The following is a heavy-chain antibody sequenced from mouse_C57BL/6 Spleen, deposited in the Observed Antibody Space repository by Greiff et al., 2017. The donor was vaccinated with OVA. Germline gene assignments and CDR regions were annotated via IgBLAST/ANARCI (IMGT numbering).Heavy chain of an antibody. Sequence: EVMLVESGGGLVQPKGSLKLSCAASGFTFNTYAMHWVRQAPGKGLEWVARIRRKSSNYATYYADSVKDRFTISRDDSQSMLYLQMNNLKTEDTAMYYCVRDHYGSYAMDYWGQGTPVTVSS. CDR1: GFTFNTYA. D-gene: IGHD1-1*02. V-gene: IGHV10-3*01. CDR3: VRDHYGSYAMDY. J-gene: IGHJ4*01. CDR2: IRRKSSNYAT.